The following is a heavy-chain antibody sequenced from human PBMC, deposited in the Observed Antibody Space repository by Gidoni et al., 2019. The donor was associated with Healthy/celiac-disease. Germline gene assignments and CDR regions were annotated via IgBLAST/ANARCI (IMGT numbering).Heavy chain of an antibody. V-gene: IGHV3-30*18. CDR3: AKDSGDRALDY. Sequence: QVQLVESGGGVVQPGRSLRLSCEASGFTFSSYGRHWVRQEPGKGLAWVSVISYDGSNKYYADSVKGRFTISRDNSKNTLYLQMNSLRAEDTAVYDCAKDSGDRALDYWGQGTLVTVSS. J-gene: IGHJ4*02. D-gene: IGHD5-18*01. CDR1: GFTFSSYG. CDR2: ISYDGSNK.